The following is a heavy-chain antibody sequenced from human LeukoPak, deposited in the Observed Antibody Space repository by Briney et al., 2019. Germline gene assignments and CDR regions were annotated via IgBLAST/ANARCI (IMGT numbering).Heavy chain of an antibody. V-gene: IGHV1-2*02. CDR3: AREVVVRGVVPKLYGMDV. D-gene: IGHD3-10*01. Sequence: ASVKVSCKASGYTFTGYYMHWVRQAPGQGLEWMGWINPNSGGTNYAQKFQGRVTMTRDTSISTAYMELSRLRSDDTAVYYCAREVVVRGVVPKLYGMDVWGQGTTVTVSS. CDR2: INPNSGGT. J-gene: IGHJ6*02. CDR1: GYTFTGYY.